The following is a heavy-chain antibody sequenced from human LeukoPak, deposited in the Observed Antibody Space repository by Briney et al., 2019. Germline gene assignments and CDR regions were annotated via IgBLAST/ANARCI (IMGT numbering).Heavy chain of an antibody. D-gene: IGHD1-26*01. CDR1: GGSISSGDYY. CDR2: IYSGGST. Sequence: LSLTCIVSGGSISSGDYYWSWIRQPPGKGLEWVSIIYSGGSTYYAGSMKGRFTISRDNSKNTLYLQMNSLRAEDTAVYYCARAPGPRSSDDYWGQGTLVTVFS. J-gene: IGHJ4*02. V-gene: IGHV3-66*01. CDR3: ARAPGPRSSDDY.